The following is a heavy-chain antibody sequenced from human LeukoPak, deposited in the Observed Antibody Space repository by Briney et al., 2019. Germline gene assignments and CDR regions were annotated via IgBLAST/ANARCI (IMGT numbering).Heavy chain of an antibody. Sequence: PGGSLRLSCTASGFTFSSFGIHWVRQAPGKGLQWVTFIRYDGSTKYYADSVKGRFTISRDNSKNTLYLQMNSLRAEDMALYYCAKDRAATVTGVLDYWGQGTLVTVSS. J-gene: IGHJ4*02. CDR1: GFTFSSFG. V-gene: IGHV3-30*02. D-gene: IGHD4-11*01. CDR2: IRYDGSTK. CDR3: AKDRAATVTGVLDY.